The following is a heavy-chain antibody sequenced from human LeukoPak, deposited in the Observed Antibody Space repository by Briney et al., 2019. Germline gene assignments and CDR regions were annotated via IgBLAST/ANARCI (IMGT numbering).Heavy chain of an antibody. Sequence: GGSLRLSCAASGFTFSNAWMSWVRQAPGKGLEWVGRIKSKTDGGTTDYAAPVKGRFTISRDDSKNTLYLQMNSLRAEDTAVYYCATSYYGSGSYYTYDYWGQGTLVTVSS. CDR1: GFTFSNAW. J-gene: IGHJ4*02. V-gene: IGHV3-15*01. CDR3: ATSYYGSGSYYTYDY. CDR2: IKSKTDGGTT. D-gene: IGHD3-10*01.